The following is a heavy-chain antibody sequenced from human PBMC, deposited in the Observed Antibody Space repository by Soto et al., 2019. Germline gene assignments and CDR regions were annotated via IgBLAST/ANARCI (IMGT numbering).Heavy chain of an antibody. CDR2: ISAYNGNT. CDR3: ARWGRDYGDPFDY. CDR1: DYTFNDYG. V-gene: IGHV1-18*01. D-gene: IGHD4-17*01. Sequence: QIQLVQSGGEVQKPGASVKVSCKTSDYTFNDYGINWVRQAPGQGLEWMGWISAYNGNTNYAQKFQGRVTWTTDTSTSTAYMELKSLTSDDTAVYYCARWGRDYGDPFDYWGQGTPVTVSS. J-gene: IGHJ4*02.